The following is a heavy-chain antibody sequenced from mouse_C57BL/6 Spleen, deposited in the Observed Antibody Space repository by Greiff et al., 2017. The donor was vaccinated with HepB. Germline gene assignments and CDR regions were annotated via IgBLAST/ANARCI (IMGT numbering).Heavy chain of an antibody. CDR3: TTNLARRGFDY. Sequence: QVQLKESGAELVRPGASVTLSCKASGYTFTDYEMHWVKQTPVHGLEWIGAIDPETGGTAYNQKFKGKAILTADKSSSTAYMELRSLTSEDSAVYYCTTNLARRGFDYWSQGTTLTVSS. CDR2: IDPETGGT. CDR1: GYTFTDYE. J-gene: IGHJ2*01. V-gene: IGHV1-15*01.